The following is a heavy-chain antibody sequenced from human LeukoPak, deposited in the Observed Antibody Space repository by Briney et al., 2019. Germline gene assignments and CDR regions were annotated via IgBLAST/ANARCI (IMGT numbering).Heavy chain of an antibody. CDR3: ARDPPHYDSSGYYYDLNAT. CDR1: GGTFSSYA. V-gene: IGHV1-69*04. D-gene: IGHD3-22*01. J-gene: IGHJ5*02. CDR2: IIPILGIA. Sequence: GASVKVSCKASGGTFSSYAISWVRQAPGQGLEWMGRIIPILGIANYAQKFQGRVTITADKSTSTAYMELSSLRSEDTAVYYCARDPPHYDSSGYYYDLNATWGQGTLVTVSS.